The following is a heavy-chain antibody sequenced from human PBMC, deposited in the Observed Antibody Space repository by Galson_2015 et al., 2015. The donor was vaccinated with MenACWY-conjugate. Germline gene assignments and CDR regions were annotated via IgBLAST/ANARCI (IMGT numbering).Heavy chain of an antibody. D-gene: IGHD3-3*01. CDR1: GFTFSNYR. V-gene: IGHV3-74*01. Sequence: SLRLSCAASGFTFSNYRMHWVRQTPGKGLVWVSRINSDGSKTTYADSVTGRFTISRDNAKNTMYLRMNSLRPDDTGVYYCARDYPYDVWSALSHNYFDPWGQGTLVTVSS. CDR3: ARDYPYDVWSALSHNYFDP. J-gene: IGHJ5*02. CDR2: INSDGSKT.